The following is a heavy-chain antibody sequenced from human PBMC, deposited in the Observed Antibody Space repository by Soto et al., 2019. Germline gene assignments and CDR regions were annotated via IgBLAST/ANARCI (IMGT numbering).Heavy chain of an antibody. Sequence: SETLSLTCTVSGGSISSYYWSWIRQPPGKGLEWIGEINHSGSTNYNPSLKSRVTISVDTSKNQFSLKLSSVTAADTAVYYCARVVAAAGTYYNDYWGQGTLVTVSS. D-gene: IGHD6-13*01. V-gene: IGHV4-34*01. CDR3: ARVVAAAGTYYNDY. J-gene: IGHJ4*02. CDR2: INHSGST. CDR1: GGSISSYY.